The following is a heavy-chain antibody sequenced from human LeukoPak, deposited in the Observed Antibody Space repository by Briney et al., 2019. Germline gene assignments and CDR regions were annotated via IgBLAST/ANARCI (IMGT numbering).Heavy chain of an antibody. CDR1: GGTFSS. J-gene: IGHJ4*02. D-gene: IGHD2-2*01. V-gene: IGHV1-18*01. Sequence: GASVKVSCKASGGTFSSSWVRQAPGQGLEWMGWISAYNGNTNYAQKLQGRVTMTTDTSTSTAYMELRRLRSDDTAVYYCARDRGPSYCSSTPCRTLDWWGQGTLVTVSS. CDR3: ARDRGPSYCSSTPCRTLDW. CDR2: ISAYNGNT.